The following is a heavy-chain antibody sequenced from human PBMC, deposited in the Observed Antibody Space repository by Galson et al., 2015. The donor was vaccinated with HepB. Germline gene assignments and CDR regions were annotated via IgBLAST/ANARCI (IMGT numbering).Heavy chain of an antibody. J-gene: IGHJ4*02. CDR1: GYIFTRYT. CDR3: ARGGMATIGGPTFDY. CDR2: ISAHNGNT. V-gene: IGHV1-18*01. Sequence: SVKVSCKASGYIFTRYTISWVRRAPGQGLEWMGWISAHNGNTDFVQKSQGRVTMTTDTSTSTAYLDLRSLRSGDTAVYYCARGGMATIGGPTFDYWGQGTLVTVSS. D-gene: IGHD5-24*01.